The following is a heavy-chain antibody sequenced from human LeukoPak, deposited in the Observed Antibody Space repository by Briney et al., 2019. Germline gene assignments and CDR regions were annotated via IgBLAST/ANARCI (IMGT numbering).Heavy chain of an antibody. D-gene: IGHD3-16*01. J-gene: IGHJ4*02. V-gene: IGHV4-59*01. CDR1: GGSISRYY. CDR2: LYYSGST. CDR3: ASDSWGMFYFDY. Sequence: SESLSLTCTVSGGSISRYYWSWIRQPPGKGLEWIGYLYYSGSTSYNPSLKSRVTMSEDTSKNQFSLKMTSVTAADTAVYYCASDSWGMFYFDYWGQGTLVTVSS.